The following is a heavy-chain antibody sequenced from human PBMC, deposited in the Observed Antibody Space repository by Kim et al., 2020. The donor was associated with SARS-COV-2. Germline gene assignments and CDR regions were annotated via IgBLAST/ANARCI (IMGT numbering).Heavy chain of an antibody. V-gene: IGHV3-30-3*01. CDR3: ASLIAALYYFDY. J-gene: IGHJ4*02. CDR1: GFTFSSYA. Sequence: GGSLRLSCAASGFTFSSYAMHWVRQAPGKGLEWVAVISYDGSNKYYADSVKGRFTISRDNSKNTLYLQMNSLRAEDTAVYYCASLIAALYYFDYWGQGTL. CDR2: ISYDGSNK. D-gene: IGHD6-6*01.